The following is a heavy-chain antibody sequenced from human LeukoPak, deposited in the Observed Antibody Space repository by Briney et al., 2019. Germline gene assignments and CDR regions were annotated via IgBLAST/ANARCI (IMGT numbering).Heavy chain of an antibody. J-gene: IGHJ6*03. CDR3: ASSTTGYCSSTSKCNYYYMDV. Sequence: GGSLRLSCAASGFTFSSYWMSWVRQAPGKGLEWVAKIKQDGSEKYYVDSVKGRFTISRVNAKNSLYLQMNSLRAEDTAVYYCASSTTGYCSSTSKCNYYYMDVWGKGTTVTVSS. CDR2: IKQDGSEK. V-gene: IGHV3-7*01. D-gene: IGHD2-2*01. CDR1: GFTFSSYW.